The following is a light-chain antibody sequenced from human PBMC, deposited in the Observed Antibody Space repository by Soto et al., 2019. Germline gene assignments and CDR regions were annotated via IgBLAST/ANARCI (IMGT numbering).Light chain of an antibody. J-gene: IGLJ1*01. CDR2: DVS. Sequence: QPALTQPASVSGSPGQSITISCTGTRSDVGGYNFVSWYQQHPGKAPKLMIYDVSNRPSGVSNRFSGSKSGNTASLTISGLQAEDEADYYCSSYRSSSTGVFGTGTKVTVL. CDR1: RSDVGGYNF. V-gene: IGLV2-14*01. CDR3: SSYRSSSTGV.